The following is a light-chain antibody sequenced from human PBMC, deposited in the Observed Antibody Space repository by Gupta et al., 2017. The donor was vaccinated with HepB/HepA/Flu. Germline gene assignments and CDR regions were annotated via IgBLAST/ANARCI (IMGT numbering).Light chain of an antibody. CDR1: QSVLYSSNNKNY. CDR2: WAS. V-gene: IGKV4-1*01. J-gene: IGKJ4*01. CDR3: QQDASTPLT. Sequence: DIMMTHSPDSLAASLGERATINCKSSQSVLYSSNNKNYLAWYQQKPGQPPKLLIFWASTRESGVPDRFSGGGSVTDFTLTISSLRAEDVAVYYCQQDASTPLTFGGGTKVEIK.